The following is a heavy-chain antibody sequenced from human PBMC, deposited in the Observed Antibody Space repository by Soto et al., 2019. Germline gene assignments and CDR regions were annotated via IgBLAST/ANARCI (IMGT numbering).Heavy chain of an antibody. V-gene: IGHV3-30*18. CDR2: ISYDGSNK. Sequence: GGSLRLSCAASGFTFSSYGMHWVRQAPGKGLEWVAVISYDGSNKYYADSVKGRFTISRDNSKNTLYLQMNSLRAEDTAVYYCAKDFQGYCSSTSCHDDYFDYWGQGTLVTVSS. J-gene: IGHJ4*02. CDR3: AKDFQGYCSSTSCHDDYFDY. D-gene: IGHD2-2*01. CDR1: GFTFSSYG.